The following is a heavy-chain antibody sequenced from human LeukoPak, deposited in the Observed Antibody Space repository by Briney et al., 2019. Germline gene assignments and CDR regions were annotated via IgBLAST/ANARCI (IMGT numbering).Heavy chain of an antibody. J-gene: IGHJ6*02. CDR3: AKDLLRYTTDIVVVPAAYGMDV. CDR1: GFTFSSYA. D-gene: IGHD2-2*01. Sequence: GGSLRLSCAASGFTFSSYAMSWVRQAPGKGLEWVSAISGSGGSTYYADSVKGRFTISRDNSKNTLYLQMNSLRAEDTAVYYCAKDLLRYTTDIVVVPAAYGMDVWGQGTTVTVSS. V-gene: IGHV3-23*01. CDR2: ISGSGGST.